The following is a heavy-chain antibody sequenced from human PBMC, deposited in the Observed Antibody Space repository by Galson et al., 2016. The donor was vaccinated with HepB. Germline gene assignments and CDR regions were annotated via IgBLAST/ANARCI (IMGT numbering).Heavy chain of an antibody. D-gene: IGHD3-9*01. CDR1: GYTFTSYV. CDR3: ARGPVKSDYYFYLMDV. J-gene: IGHJ6*02. V-gene: IGHV1-46*01. Sequence: SVKVSCKASGYTFTSYVMHWVRRAPGQGLEWMGIINASAGVTTYAQIFQGRITMTRDTSTGTAYMDMRSLRSEDTAVYYCARGPVKSDYYFYLMDVWGQGTTVIVSS. CDR2: INASAGVT.